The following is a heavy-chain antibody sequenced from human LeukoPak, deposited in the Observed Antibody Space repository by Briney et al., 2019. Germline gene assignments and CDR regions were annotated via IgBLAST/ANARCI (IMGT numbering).Heavy chain of an antibody. V-gene: IGHV1-69*04. CDR1: GGTYSSYA. CDR2: IIPILGIA. J-gene: IGHJ5*02. D-gene: IGHD3-3*01. CDR3: ARDYELRFLFDP. Sequence: SVTVSCKASGGTYSSYAISGVRQAPGQGLEWMGRIIPILGIANYAQKFQGRVTITADKSTSTAYMELSSLRTEDTAVYSCARDYELRFLFDPWGQGTLVTVSS.